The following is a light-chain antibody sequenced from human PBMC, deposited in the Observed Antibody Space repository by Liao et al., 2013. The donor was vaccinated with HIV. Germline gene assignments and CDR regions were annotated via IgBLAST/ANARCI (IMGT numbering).Light chain of an antibody. Sequence: SYELTQPPSVSVSPGQTASITCSGDKLGDKYACWYQQKPGQSPVLVIYYDSDRPSGIPERFSGSNSGNTATLTISGTQAMDEADYYCQVWDNNFYVFGTGTKVTVL. J-gene: IGLJ1*01. V-gene: IGLV3-1*01. CDR1: KLGDKY. CDR3: QVWDNNFYV. CDR2: YDS.